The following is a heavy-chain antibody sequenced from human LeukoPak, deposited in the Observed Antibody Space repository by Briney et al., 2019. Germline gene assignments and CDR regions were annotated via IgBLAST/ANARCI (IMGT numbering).Heavy chain of an antibody. Sequence: ASVKVSCKASGYTFTDYYIHWVRQAPGQGLEWMGWINCNSGGTIHAQKFQGRITMTRDTSINTAYMDLSRLRSDDTAVYYCARDLGPIGDSSGYYLSFDIWGQGTMVTVSS. CDR2: INCNSGGT. CDR3: ARDLGPIGDSSGYYLSFDI. CDR1: GYTFTDYY. V-gene: IGHV1-2*02. J-gene: IGHJ3*02. D-gene: IGHD3-22*01.